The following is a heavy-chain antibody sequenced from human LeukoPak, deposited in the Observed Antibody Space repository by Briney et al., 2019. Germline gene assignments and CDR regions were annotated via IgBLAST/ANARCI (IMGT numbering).Heavy chain of an antibody. CDR1: GYTFTSSG. J-gene: IGHJ4*02. Sequence: ASVKVSCKTPGYTFTSSGITWVRQAPGQGLEWMGWISTYNGYSKYAQNLQGRVTMTADTSTSTAYMELSSLRSDDTAVYYCAKNSSGGYSDYRGQGTLVTVSS. CDR3: AKNSSGGYSDY. D-gene: IGHD6-19*01. CDR2: ISTYNGYS. V-gene: IGHV1-18*01.